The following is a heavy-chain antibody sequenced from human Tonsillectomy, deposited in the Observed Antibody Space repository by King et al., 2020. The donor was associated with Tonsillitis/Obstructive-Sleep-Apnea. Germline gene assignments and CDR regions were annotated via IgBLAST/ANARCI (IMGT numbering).Heavy chain of an antibody. D-gene: IGHD1-14*01. CDR1: GFTFSDHY. CDR3: AIVRTSSRVYNLDY. J-gene: IGHJ4*02. CDR2: TRNKAHSYTT. V-gene: IGHV3-72*01. Sequence: VQLVESGGGLVQPGGSLRLSCAASGFTFSDHYMDWVRQAPGKGLEWVGRTRNKAHSYTTEYAASVKGRFTISRDDSENSLYLQMNSLKTEDTAVYYCAIVRTSSRVYNLDYWGQGTLVTVSS.